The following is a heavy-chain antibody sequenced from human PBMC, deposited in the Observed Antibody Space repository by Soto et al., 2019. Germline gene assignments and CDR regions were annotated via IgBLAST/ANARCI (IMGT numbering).Heavy chain of an antibody. CDR2: VNPNNGDT. CDR3: AKVSRKGSAIDFDY. V-gene: IGHV1-8*01. CDR1: GYTFSNYD. J-gene: IGHJ4*02. Sequence: QVQLVQSGAELKKPGASVKVSCKASGYTFSNYDMNWVRQATGQGPEWIGWVNPNNGDTGYAQKFQGRVTLTTDISTTTAYLELTSLRSEDTEISSCAKVSRKGSAIDFDYWGQGTLITVSS. D-gene: IGHD3-10*01.